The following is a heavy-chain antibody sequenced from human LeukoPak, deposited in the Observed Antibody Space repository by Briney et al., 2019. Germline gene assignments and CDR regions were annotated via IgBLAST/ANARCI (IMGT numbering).Heavy chain of an antibody. J-gene: IGHJ5*02. D-gene: IGHD3-10*01. Sequence: SGPTLVNPTQTLTLTCTFSGFSLSTSGVGVGWIRQPPGKALEWLALIYWDDDKRYSPSLKSRLTITKDTSKNQVVLTMTNMDPVDTATYYCAQMRRPYGSGSYYNWFDPWGQGTLVTVSS. CDR1: GFSLSTSGVG. CDR3: AQMRRPYGSGSYYNWFDP. V-gene: IGHV2-5*02. CDR2: IYWDDDK.